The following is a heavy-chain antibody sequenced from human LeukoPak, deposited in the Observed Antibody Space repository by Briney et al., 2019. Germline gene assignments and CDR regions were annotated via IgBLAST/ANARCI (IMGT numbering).Heavy chain of an antibody. CDR1: GFTFSSYG. J-gene: IGHJ5*02. Sequence: PGGSLRLSCAASGFTFSSYGMHWVRQAPGKGLEWVAVIWYDGSNKYYADSVKGRFTISRDNSKNTLYLQMNSLRAEDTAVYYCARDSIGYYDFWSGHYNWFDPWGQGTPVTVSS. V-gene: IGHV3-33*01. D-gene: IGHD3-3*01. CDR3: ARDSIGYYDFWSGHYNWFDP. CDR2: IWYDGSNK.